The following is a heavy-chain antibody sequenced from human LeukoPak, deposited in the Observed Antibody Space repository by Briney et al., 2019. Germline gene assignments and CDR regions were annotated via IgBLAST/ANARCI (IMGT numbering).Heavy chain of an antibody. CDR1: GFTFSSYA. Sequence: GRSLRLSCAASGFTFSSYAMHWVRQAPGKGLEWVAVISYDGSNKYYADSVKGRFTISRDNSKNTLYLQMNSLRAEDTAVYYCARDALPLYSSGWLDYWGQGTLVTVSS. J-gene: IGHJ4*02. CDR3: ARDALPLYSSGWLDY. V-gene: IGHV3-30-3*01. D-gene: IGHD6-19*01. CDR2: ISYDGSNK.